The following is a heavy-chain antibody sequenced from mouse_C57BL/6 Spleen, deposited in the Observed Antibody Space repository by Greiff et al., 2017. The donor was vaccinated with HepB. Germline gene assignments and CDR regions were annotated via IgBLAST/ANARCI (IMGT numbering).Heavy chain of an antibody. V-gene: IGHV1-50*01. CDR1: GYTFTSYW. CDR3: ARDSPFDY. Sequence: QVQLQQPGAELVKPGASVKLSCKASGYTFTSYWMQWVKQRPGQGLEWIGEINPSDSYTNYNQKFKGKATLTVDTSSSTAYMQLSSLTSEGSAVYYCARDSPFDYWGQGTTLTVSS. CDR2: INPSDSYT. J-gene: IGHJ2*01.